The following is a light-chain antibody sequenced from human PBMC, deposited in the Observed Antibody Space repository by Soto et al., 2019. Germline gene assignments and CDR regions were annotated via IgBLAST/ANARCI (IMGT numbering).Light chain of an antibody. V-gene: IGKV2-28*01. Sequence: DIVLTQSPLSLSVTPGEPASISCRSSQSLLHSNGNNYLEWYLQKPGQSPQVLIYLASNRSSGDPDRFSGSGSGTYFTLKISRVEAEDVGVYYCKQALQNPLTFGGGTKVEIK. CDR2: LAS. J-gene: IGKJ4*01. CDR3: KQALQNPLT. CDR1: QSLLHSNGNNY.